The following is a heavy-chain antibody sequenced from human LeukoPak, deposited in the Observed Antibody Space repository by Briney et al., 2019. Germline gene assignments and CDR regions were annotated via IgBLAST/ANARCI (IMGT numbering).Heavy chain of an antibody. D-gene: IGHD3-3*01. V-gene: IGHV3-48*01. CDR2: ISSSSSTI. Sequence: GGSLRLSCAASGFTFSSYSMNWVRQAPGKGLGWVSYISSSSSTIYYADSVKGRFTISRDNAKNSLYLQMNSLRAEDTAVYYCARGRIRFLEWLLDYFDYWGQGTLVTVSS. CDR1: GFTFSSYS. J-gene: IGHJ4*02. CDR3: ARGRIRFLEWLLDYFDY.